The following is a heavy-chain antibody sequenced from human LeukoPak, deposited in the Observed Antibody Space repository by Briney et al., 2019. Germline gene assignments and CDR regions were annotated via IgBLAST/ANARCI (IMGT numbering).Heavy chain of an antibody. CDR2: ISYSGST. J-gene: IGHJ4*02. CDR3: ARALLGYYFDY. Sequence: SETLSLTCTVSGGSVSSYYWSWIRQPPGKGLEWIGYISYSGSTNYNPSLKSRVTISVDTSKNQFSLKLSSVTAADTAVYYCARALLGYYFDYWGQGTLVTVSS. D-gene: IGHD7-27*01. V-gene: IGHV4-59*02. CDR1: GGSVSSYY.